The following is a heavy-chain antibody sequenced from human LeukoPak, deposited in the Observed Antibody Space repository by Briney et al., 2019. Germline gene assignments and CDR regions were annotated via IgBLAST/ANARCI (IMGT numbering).Heavy chain of an antibody. CDR1: GGSVRSYH. Sequence: SETLSLACTVSGGSVRSYHWSWIRQSPGEGLEWIAYIHNSGGTRYNPSLQSRVTISVDTSKNQFSLKLRSVTAADTAVYYCVRDWEGFNFDIWGQGTMVTVSS. J-gene: IGHJ3*02. D-gene: IGHD1-26*01. V-gene: IGHV4-59*02. CDR2: IHNSGGT. CDR3: VRDWEGFNFDI.